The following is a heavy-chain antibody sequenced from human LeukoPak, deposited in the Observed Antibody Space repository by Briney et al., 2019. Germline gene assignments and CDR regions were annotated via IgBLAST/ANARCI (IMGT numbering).Heavy chain of an antibody. CDR1: GGSISSGGYY. J-gene: IGHJ4*02. V-gene: IGHV4-31*03. CDR2: IYYSGST. CDR3: ARYSGYYYDSSGYYHPKGFDY. Sequence: SETLSLTCTVSGGSISSGGYYWSWIRQHPGKGLEWIGYIYYSGSTYYNPSLKSRVTISVDTSKNQFSLKLSSVTAADTAVYYCARYSGYYYDSSGYYHPKGFDYWGQGTLVTVSS. D-gene: IGHD3-22*01.